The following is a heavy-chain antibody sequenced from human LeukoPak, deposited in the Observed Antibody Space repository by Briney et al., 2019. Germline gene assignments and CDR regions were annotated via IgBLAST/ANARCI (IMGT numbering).Heavy chain of an antibody. V-gene: IGHV3-30-3*02. J-gene: IGHJ4*02. D-gene: IGHD3-9*01. CDR1: GFTFSSYA. Sequence: GGSLRLSCAASGFTFSSYAMHWVRQAPGKGLEWVAVISYDGSNKYYADSVKGRFTISRDNSKNTLYLQMNSLRAEDTAVYYCAKKRTDYVILTGYFGYYFDYWGQGTLVTVSS. CDR2: ISYDGSNK. CDR3: AKKRTDYVILTGYFGYYFDY.